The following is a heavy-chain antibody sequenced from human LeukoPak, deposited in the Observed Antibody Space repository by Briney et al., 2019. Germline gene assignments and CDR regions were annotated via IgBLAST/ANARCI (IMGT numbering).Heavy chain of an antibody. CDR2: IIPIFGTA. D-gene: IGHD2-15*01. Sequence: SVKVSCKASGGTFSSYAISWVRQAPGQGLEWMGGIIPIFGTANYAQKFQGRVTITADESTSTAYMELSSLRSEDTAVYYCARDLNPQGYCSGCSCYFSRAFDIWGQGTMVTVSS. CDR3: ARDLNPQGYCSGCSCYFSRAFDI. J-gene: IGHJ3*02. V-gene: IGHV1-69*01. CDR1: GGTFSSYA.